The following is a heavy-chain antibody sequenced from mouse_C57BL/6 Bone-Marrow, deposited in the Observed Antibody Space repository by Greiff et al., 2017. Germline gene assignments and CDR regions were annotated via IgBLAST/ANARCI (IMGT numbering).Heavy chain of an antibody. CDR1: GFTFSSYG. CDR3: ASKIRDV. J-gene: IGHJ1*03. Sequence: EVMLVESGGDLVKPGGSLKLSCAASGFTFSSYGMSWVRQTPDKRLEWVATISSGGSYTYYPDSVKGRFTISRDNAKNTLYLQMSSLKSEDTAMYYCASKIRDVWGTGTTVTVSS. CDR2: ISSGGSYT. V-gene: IGHV5-6*01.